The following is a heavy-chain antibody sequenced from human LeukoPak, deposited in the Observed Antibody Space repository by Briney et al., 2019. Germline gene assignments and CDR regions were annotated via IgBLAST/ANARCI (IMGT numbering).Heavy chain of an antibody. CDR3: ARGFGRSGGSPLYYFDY. J-gene: IGHJ4*02. CDR1: GGSFSGYY. Sequence: PSETLSLTCAVYGGSFSGYYWSWIRQPPGKGLEWIGEINHSGSTNYNPSLKSRVTISVDTSKNQFSLKLSSVTAADTAVYYCARGFGRSGGSPLYYFDYWGQGTLVTVSS. V-gene: IGHV4-34*01. D-gene: IGHD2-15*01. CDR2: INHSGST.